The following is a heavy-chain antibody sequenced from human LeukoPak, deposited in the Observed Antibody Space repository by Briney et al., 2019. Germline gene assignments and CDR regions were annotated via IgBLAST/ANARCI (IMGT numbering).Heavy chain of an antibody. D-gene: IGHD3-10*01. V-gene: IGHV4-59*01. CDR1: GGSISSYY. Sequence: PSETLSLTCTVSGGSISSYYWSWIRQPPGKGLEWIGYIYYSGSTNYNPSLKSRVTISVDTSKNQSSLKLSSVTAADTAVYYCARDGYYYGSGSYLGYNWFDPWGQGTLVTVSS. CDR3: ARDGYYYGSGSYLGYNWFDP. CDR2: IYYSGST. J-gene: IGHJ5*02.